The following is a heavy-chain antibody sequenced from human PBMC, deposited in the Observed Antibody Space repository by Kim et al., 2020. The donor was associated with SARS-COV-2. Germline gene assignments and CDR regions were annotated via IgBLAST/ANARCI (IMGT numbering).Heavy chain of an antibody. CDR3: LSLLTNPRYDFWSGQYLQPHLFWFDH. CDR2: IRSKAYGGTT. D-gene: IGHD3-3*01. CDR1: GFTFGDYA. Sequence: GGSLRLSCTASGFTFGDYAMSWVRQAPGKGLEWVGFIRSKAYGGTTEYAASVKGRFTISRDDSKSIAYLQMNSLKTEDTAVYHCLSLLTNPRYDFWSGQYLQPHLFWFDHGGQGTL. V-gene: IGHV3-49*04. J-gene: IGHJ5*02.